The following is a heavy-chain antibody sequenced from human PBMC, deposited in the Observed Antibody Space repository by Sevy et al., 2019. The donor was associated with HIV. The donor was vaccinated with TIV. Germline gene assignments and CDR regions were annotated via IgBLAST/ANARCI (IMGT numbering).Heavy chain of an antibody. CDR1: GFTFEDYA. D-gene: IGHD6-19*01. V-gene: IGHV3-9*03. Sequence: GGSLRLSCAGSGFTFEDYALHWVRQAPGQGLEWVAGINWNSGSLDYADSVKGRFTISMDDAKNSLYLQMDTLRTEDMALYYCAKAPMTEAAPYFDFWVQGTLVTVSS. CDR2: INWNSGSL. J-gene: IGHJ4*02. CDR3: AKAPMTEAAPYFDF.